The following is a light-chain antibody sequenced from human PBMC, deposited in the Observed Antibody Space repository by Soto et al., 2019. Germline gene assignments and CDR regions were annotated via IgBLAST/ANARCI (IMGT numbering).Light chain of an antibody. CDR3: QQYGSSPLT. J-gene: IGKJ4*01. V-gene: IGKV3-20*01. Sequence: EIVLTQSPGTQSSSPGERVTLSCRASQSISNNYLAWYQQKPGQAPRLLIYGASTRATGIPDRFSGSGSGTDFTLTISRLEPEDFAVYYCQQYGSSPLTFGGGTKVEIK. CDR2: GAS. CDR1: QSISNNY.